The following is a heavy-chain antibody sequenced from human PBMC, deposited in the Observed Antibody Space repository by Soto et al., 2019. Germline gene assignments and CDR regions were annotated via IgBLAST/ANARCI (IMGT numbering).Heavy chain of an antibody. CDR1: GGSISSYY. CDR2: IYYSGST. Sequence: SSETLSLTCTVSGGSISSYYWSWIRQPPGKGLEWIGYIYYSGSTNYNPSLKSRVTISVDTSKNQFSLKLSSVTAADTAVYYCARSTSIWGDYYGMDVWGQGTTVTVSS. V-gene: IGHV4-59*01. CDR3: ARSTSIWGDYYGMDV. D-gene: IGHD3-16*01. J-gene: IGHJ6*02.